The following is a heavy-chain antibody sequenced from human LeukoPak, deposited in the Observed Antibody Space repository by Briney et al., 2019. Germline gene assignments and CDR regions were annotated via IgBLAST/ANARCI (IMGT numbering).Heavy chain of an antibody. J-gene: IGHJ5*02. CDR1: GGSISSGGYY. CDR2: IYHSGST. CDR3: AREGGGFRHNWFDP. Sequence: SQTLSLTCTVSGGSISSGGYYWSWIRQPPGKGLEWIGYIYHSGSTYYNPSLKSRVTISVDRSKNQFSLKLTSVTAADTAVYYCAREGGGFRHNWFDPWGQGTLVTVSS. D-gene: IGHD3-16*01. V-gene: IGHV4-30-2*01.